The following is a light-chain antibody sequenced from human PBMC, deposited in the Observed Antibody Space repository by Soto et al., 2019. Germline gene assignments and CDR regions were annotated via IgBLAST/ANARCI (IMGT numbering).Light chain of an antibody. CDR2: GAS. CDR1: QSVSSNY. CDR3: HQYGSSPET. J-gene: IGKJ1*01. V-gene: IGKV3-20*01. Sequence: EIVLTQSPGTLSLSPWERATLSCRASQSVSSNYLAWYQQKPCQAPRLLNYGASRRATGIPDRFSGSGSGTDFTITISRLAPEVLAVDYCHQYGSSPETFGQGTKVEIK.